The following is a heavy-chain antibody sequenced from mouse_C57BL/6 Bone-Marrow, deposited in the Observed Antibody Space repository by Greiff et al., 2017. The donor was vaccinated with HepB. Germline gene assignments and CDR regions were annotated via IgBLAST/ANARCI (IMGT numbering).Heavy chain of an antibody. CDR1: GYTFTSYW. J-gene: IGHJ4*01. V-gene: IGHV1-69*01. CDR3: ARDHYSNPYYYAMDY. Sequence: QVQLQQSGAELVMPGASVKLSCKASGYTFTSYWMHWVKQRPGQGLEWIGEIDPSDSYTNYNQKFKGKSTLTVDKSSSTAYMQLSSLPSEDSAVYYCARDHYSNPYYYAMDYWGQGTSVTVSS. CDR2: IDPSDSYT. D-gene: IGHD2-5*01.